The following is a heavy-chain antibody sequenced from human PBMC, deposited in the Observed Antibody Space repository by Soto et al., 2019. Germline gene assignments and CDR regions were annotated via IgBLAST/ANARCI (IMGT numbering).Heavy chain of an antibody. CDR2: ISSSGSTI. CDR1: GFTFSDYY. D-gene: IGHD3-10*01. J-gene: IGHJ6*02. Sequence: QVQLVESGGGLVKPGGSLRLSCAASGFTFSDYYMSWIRQAPGKGLEWVSYISSSGSTIYYADSVKGRFTISRDNAKNSLYQQMNSLRAEDTAVYYCARDRSYGSGNSGFGRTEYYYYYGMDVWGQGTTVTVSS. CDR3: ARDRSYGSGNSGFGRTEYYYYYGMDV. V-gene: IGHV3-11*01.